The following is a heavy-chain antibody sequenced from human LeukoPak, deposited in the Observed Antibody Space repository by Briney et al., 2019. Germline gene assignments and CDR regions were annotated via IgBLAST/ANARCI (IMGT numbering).Heavy chain of an antibody. V-gene: IGHV3-30*02. J-gene: IGHJ3*02. CDR3: AKDWGAVETDDAFDI. Sequence: GGSLLLSRAASGFTFSSYCMHLVRQAPGKGLEWVAFIRYDGSNKYYADSVKGRFTISRDNSKNTLYLQMNSLRAEDTAVYYCAKDWGAVETDDAFDIWGQGTMVTVSS. CDR1: GFTFSSYC. CDR2: IRYDGSNK. D-gene: IGHD3-16*01.